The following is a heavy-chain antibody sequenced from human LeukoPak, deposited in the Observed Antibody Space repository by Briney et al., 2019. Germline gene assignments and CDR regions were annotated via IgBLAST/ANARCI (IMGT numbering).Heavy chain of an antibody. D-gene: IGHD2-2*01. CDR2: ISSSGSTI. Sequence: GGSLRLSCAASGFTFSSYEMDWVRQAPGKGLEWVSYISSSGSTIYYADSVKGRFTISRDNAKNSLYLQMNSLRAEDTAVYYCARGVGSTYYYYMDVWGKGTTVTISS. CDR3: ARGVGSTYYYYMDV. CDR1: GFTFSSYE. V-gene: IGHV3-48*03. J-gene: IGHJ6*03.